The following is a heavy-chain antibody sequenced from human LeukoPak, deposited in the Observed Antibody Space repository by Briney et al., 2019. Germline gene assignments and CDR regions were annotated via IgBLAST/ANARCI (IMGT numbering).Heavy chain of an antibody. J-gene: IGHJ3*02. V-gene: IGHV3-30*04. CDR3: ARARGIAVAGLGDAFDI. Sequence: TGRSLRLSCAASGFTLSSYAMHWVRQAPGKGLEWVAVISYDGSNKYYADSVKGRFTISRDNSKNTLYLQMNSLRAEDTAVYYCARARGIAVAGLGDAFDIWGHGTMVTVSS. CDR2: ISYDGSNK. D-gene: IGHD6-19*01. CDR1: GFTLSSYA.